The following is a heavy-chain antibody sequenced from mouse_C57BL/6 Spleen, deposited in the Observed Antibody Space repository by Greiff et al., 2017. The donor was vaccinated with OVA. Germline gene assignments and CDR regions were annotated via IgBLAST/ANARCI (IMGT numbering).Heavy chain of an antibody. CDR1: GYSITSCYF. V-gene: IGHV3-6*01. Sequence: EVQLVESGPGLVKPSQSLSLTCSVTGYSITSCYFWNWIRQLPGNQLEWMGYISYDGSNNYNPSLKNRISITRDTSKNQFFLKLNSVTTEDTAAYYCAREGLYGSPDFDYWGQGTTLTVSS. J-gene: IGHJ2*01. CDR3: AREGLYGSPDFDY. CDR2: ISYDGSN. D-gene: IGHD1-1*01.